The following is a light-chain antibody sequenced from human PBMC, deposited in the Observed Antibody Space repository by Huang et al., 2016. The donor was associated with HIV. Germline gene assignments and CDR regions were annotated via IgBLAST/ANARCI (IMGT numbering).Light chain of an antibody. CDR2: AAA. CDR3: QQSYSTPD. CDR1: QSISRY. Sequence: DIQMTQSPSSLSASVGDRVTITCRASQSISRYLNWYQQKPVKAPKLLIYAAASLQSGVPSRFSGSGSGTDFTLTISSLQPEDFATYYCQQSYSTPDFGQGTRLEMK. J-gene: IGKJ5*01. V-gene: IGKV1-39*01.